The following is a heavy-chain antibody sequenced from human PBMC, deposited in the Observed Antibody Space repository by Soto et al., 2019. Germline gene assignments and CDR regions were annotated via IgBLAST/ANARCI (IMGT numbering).Heavy chain of an antibody. Sequence: GASVKVSCKASGYTFTGYYMHWVRQAPGQGLEWMGWINPNSGGTNYAQKFQGRVTMTRDTSISTAYMELSRLRSDDTAVYYCARGAVSPQVYVWGSEAAFDIWGQGTMVTVSS. V-gene: IGHV1-2*02. D-gene: IGHD3-16*01. CDR3: ARGAVSPQVYVWGSEAAFDI. CDR1: GYTFTGYY. CDR2: INPNSGGT. J-gene: IGHJ3*02.